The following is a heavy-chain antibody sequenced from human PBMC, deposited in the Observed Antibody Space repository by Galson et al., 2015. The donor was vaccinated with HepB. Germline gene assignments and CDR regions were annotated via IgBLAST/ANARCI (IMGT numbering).Heavy chain of an antibody. CDR2: IIPIFGTA. J-gene: IGHJ6*02. D-gene: IGHD5-24*01. CDR3: ARVQSRGYNPGYGMDV. Sequence: SVKVSCKASGGTFSSYAISWVRQAPGQGLEWMGGIIPIFGTANYAQKFQGRVTITADESTSTAYMELSSLRSEDTAVYYRARVQSRGYNPGYGMDVWGQGTTVTVSS. CDR1: GGTFSSYA. V-gene: IGHV1-69*13.